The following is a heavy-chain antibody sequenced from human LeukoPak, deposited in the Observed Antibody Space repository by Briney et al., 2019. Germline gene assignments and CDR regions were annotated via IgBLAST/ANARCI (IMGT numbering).Heavy chain of an antibody. V-gene: IGHV4-61*01. Sequence: PSETLSLTCTVSGGSVSSGSYYWNWIRQPPGTGLEWIGYIYYSGRTNYNPSLKSRVSISVDTSKNQFSLKLSSVTAADTAVYYCARDFRGSVDAFDIWGQGTMVAVSS. CDR1: GGSVSSGSYY. CDR2: IYYSGRT. CDR3: ARDFRGSVDAFDI. J-gene: IGHJ3*02.